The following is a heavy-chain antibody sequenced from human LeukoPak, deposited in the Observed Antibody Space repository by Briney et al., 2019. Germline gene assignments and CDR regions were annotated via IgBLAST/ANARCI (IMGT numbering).Heavy chain of an antibody. CDR1: GVSISSSNSY. CDR2: IYYTGNT. J-gene: IGHJ4*02. CDR3: ARQTGSGLFTLP. D-gene: IGHD3/OR15-3a*01. Sequence: SETLSLTCTVSGVSISSSNSYWGWIRQPPGKGLEWIGSIYYTGNTYYNASLKSRVAISIDTSKNQISLRLTSVTATDTAIYYCARQTGSGLFTLPGGQGTLVTVSS. V-gene: IGHV4-39*01.